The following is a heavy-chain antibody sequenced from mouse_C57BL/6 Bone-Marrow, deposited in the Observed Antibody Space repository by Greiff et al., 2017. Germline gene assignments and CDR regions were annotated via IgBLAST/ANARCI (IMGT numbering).Heavy chain of an antibody. CDR3: ARADYYGSRAWFAY. CDR1: GFTFSDYG. D-gene: IGHD1-1*01. J-gene: IGHJ3*01. Sequence: DVKLVESGGGLVKPGGSLKLSCAASGFTFSDYGMHWVRQAPEKGLEWVAYISSGSSTIYYADTVKGRFTISRDNAKNTLFLQMTSLRSEDTAMYYCARADYYGSRAWFAYWGQGTLVTVSA. V-gene: IGHV5-17*01. CDR2: ISSGSSTI.